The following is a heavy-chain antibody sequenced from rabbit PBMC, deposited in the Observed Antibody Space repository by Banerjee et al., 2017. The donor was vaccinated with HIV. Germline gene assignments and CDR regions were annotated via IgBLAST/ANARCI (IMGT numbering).Heavy chain of an antibody. V-gene: IGHV1S40*01. CDR2: INTVTGKP. D-gene: IGHD4-1*01. J-gene: IGHJ4*01. Sequence: MCWVRQAPGKGLEWIACINTVTGKPVYATWAKGRFAISTTSSTTVTLQMTSLTAADTATYFCARDLAGAIGWNFYLWGPGTLVTVS. CDR3: ARDLAGAIGWNFYL.